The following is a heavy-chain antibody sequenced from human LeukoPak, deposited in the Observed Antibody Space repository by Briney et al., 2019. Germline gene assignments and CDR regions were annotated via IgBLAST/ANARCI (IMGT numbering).Heavy chain of an antibody. V-gene: IGHV1-69*04. J-gene: IGHJ4*02. D-gene: IGHD2-2*02. Sequence: SVKVSCKASGGTFSSYAISWVRQAPGQGLEWMGRIIPILGIANYAQKFQGRVTITADKSTSTAYMELSSLRSEDTAVYYCARTSRSAVIKELDYWGQGTLVTVSS. CDR2: IIPILGIA. CDR3: ARTSRSAVIKELDY. CDR1: GGTFSSYA.